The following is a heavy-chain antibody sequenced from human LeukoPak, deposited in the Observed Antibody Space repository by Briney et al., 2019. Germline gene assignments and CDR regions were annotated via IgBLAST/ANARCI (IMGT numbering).Heavy chain of an antibody. CDR1: GFTFSSFA. CDR3: ARPGWSSYDFRSGQVPLDV. CDR2: ISSNGGST. V-gene: IGHV3-64*01. D-gene: IGHD3-3*01. J-gene: IGHJ6*04. Sequence: PGGSLRLSCAASGFTFSSFAMHWVRQAPGKGLEYVSAISSNGGSTYYVNSVKGRFTISRDNSKNTLYLQMGSLRAEDMAVYYCARPGWSSYDFRSGQVPLDVWGKGTTVTVSS.